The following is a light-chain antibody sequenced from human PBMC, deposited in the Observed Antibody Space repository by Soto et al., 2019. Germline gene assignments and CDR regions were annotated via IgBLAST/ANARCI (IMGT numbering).Light chain of an antibody. CDR2: AAS. CDR1: QSLSSN. V-gene: IGKV3-20*01. CDR3: QQYGTSPCT. Sequence: EIVMTQSPATLSVSPGERVTLSCRASQSLSSNLAWYQQKPGQAPSLLIDAASSRATGIPDRFSGSASGTDFTLTISRLEPEDFAVYYCQQYGTSPCTFGQGTKVDIK. J-gene: IGKJ1*01.